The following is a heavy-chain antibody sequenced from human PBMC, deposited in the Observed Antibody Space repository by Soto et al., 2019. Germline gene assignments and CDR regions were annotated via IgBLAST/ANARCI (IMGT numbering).Heavy chain of an antibody. D-gene: IGHD2-21*02. Sequence: QVQLQESGPGLVKPSQTLSLTCTVSGGSISSGGYYWSWIRQHPGKGLEWIGYIYYSGSTYYNPSHRSRVTISVDTPKNQFSLKLSSVTAADTAVYYCARVSTCGGDCYVFDYWGQGTLVTVSS. CDR3: ARVSTCGGDCYVFDY. J-gene: IGHJ4*02. CDR1: GGSISSGGYY. V-gene: IGHV4-31*03. CDR2: IYYSGST.